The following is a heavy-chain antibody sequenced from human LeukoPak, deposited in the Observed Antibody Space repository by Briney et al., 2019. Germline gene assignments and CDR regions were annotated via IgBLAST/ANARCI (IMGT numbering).Heavy chain of an antibody. CDR1: GFTFSSYW. Sequence: GGSLRLSCAASGFTFSSYWMHWVRQAPGKGLVWVSRIKGDGSSTSYADSVKGRFTISRDNAKNTLYLQMNSLRVEDTAVYYCARDMGITGTRFDPWGQGTLVTVSS. CDR2: IKGDGSST. J-gene: IGHJ5*02. D-gene: IGHD1-20*01. V-gene: IGHV3-74*01. CDR3: ARDMGITGTRFDP.